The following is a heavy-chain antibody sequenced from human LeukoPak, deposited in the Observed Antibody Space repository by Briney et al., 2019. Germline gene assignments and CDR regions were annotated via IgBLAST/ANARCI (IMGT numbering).Heavy chain of an antibody. J-gene: IGHJ6*03. Sequence: GGSLRLSCAVSGFTFGDYAMTWVRQAPEKGLEWVSTISASGGSTYYADSVKGRFTISRDNSKNTLYLQISSLRAEDTAVYFCAKELPTLIYYYMDVWGKGTTVTVSS. CDR3: AKELPTLIYYYMDV. V-gene: IGHV3-23*01. CDR2: ISASGGST. CDR1: GFTFGDYA.